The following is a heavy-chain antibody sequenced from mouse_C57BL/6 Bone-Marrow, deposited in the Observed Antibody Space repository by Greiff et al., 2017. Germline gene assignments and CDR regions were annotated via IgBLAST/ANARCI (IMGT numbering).Heavy chain of an antibody. CDR1: GFSFNTYA. J-gene: IGHJ4*01. Sequence: EVKLVESGGGLVQPKGSLQLSCAASGFSFNTYAMNWVRQAPGKGLEWVARIRSKSNNYATYYADSVKDRFTISRDDSESMLYLQMNNLKTEDTAMYYCVRGLLHYYAMDYWGQGTSVTVSS. CDR2: IRSKSNNYAT. V-gene: IGHV10-1*01. CDR3: VRGLLHYYAMDY. D-gene: IGHD1-1*01.